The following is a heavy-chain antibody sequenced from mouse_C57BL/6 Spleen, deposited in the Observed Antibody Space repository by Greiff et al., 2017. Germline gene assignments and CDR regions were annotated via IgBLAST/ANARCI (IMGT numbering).Heavy chain of an antibody. D-gene: IGHD1-1*01. J-gene: IGHJ2*01. CDR2: IDPENGDT. CDR3: TTGRTTVVARGYFDY. CDR1: GFNIKDDY. V-gene: IGHV14-4*01. Sequence: VQLKQSGAELVRPGASVKLSCTASGFNIKDDYMHWVKQRPEQGLEWIGWIDPENGDTEYASKFQGNATITADTSSNTAYLQLSSLTSEDTAVYYCTTGRTTVVARGYFDYWGQGTTLTVSS.